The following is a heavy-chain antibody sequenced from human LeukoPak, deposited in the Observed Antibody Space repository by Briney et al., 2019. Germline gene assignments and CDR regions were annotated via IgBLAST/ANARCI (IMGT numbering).Heavy chain of an antibody. CDR2: INPNSGGT. D-gene: IGHD5-18*01. CDR1: GNTFTGYY. Sequence: ASVKVSCKASGNTFTGYYMHWVRQAPGQGLEWMGWINPNSGGTNYAQKFQGRVTMTRDTSISTAYMELSRLRSDDTAVYYCARDLLGGYSYGFVSYWGQGTLVTVSS. CDR3: ARDLLGGYSYGFVSY. J-gene: IGHJ4*02. V-gene: IGHV1-2*02.